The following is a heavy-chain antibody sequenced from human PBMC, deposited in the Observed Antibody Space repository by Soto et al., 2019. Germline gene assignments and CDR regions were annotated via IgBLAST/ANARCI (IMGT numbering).Heavy chain of an antibody. J-gene: IGHJ4*02. CDR2: INPDGRRA. V-gene: IGHV3-74*01. CDR1: GFSFSRYW. Sequence: GGSLRLSCGVSGFSFSRYWMHWVRQAPGKGLVWVSRINPDGRRADYADSVQGRFTVSRDNAKNMLFLQINSLRAEDTAVYYCARQLAILGIDYWGQGTLVTVSS. D-gene: IGHD6-13*01. CDR3: ARQLAILGIDY.